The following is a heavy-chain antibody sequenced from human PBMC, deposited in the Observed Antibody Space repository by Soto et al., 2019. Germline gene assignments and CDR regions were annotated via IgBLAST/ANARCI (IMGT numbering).Heavy chain of an antibody. CDR2: IIYSGDI. Sequence: SATLSIIRTVSGESPSSYNNRGCLLLLAGKELEWIGSIIYSGDIMYNPSLQSRLTLFVDTSKNQFSLKLSSVTAADTAVYYCARHEVLSYYGSGSYSPWGQGTLVTVS. J-gene: IGHJ5*02. V-gene: IGHV4-39*01. CDR3: ARHEVLSYYGSGSYSP. CDR1: GESPSSYNN. D-gene: IGHD3-10*01.